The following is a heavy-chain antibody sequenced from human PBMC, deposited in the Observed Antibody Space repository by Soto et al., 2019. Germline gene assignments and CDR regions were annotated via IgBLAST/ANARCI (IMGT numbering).Heavy chain of an antibody. D-gene: IGHD6-19*01. J-gene: IGHJ4*02. CDR2: ISGSGGST. Sequence: EVQLLESGEGLVQPGGSLRLSCAASGFTFSSYAMSWVRQAPGKGLAWVSAISGSGGSTYYADSVKGRFTISRDNSKNTLYLQINSLRAEDTAVYYCAKDGYSSGWPLNYYFDYWGQGTLVTVSS. V-gene: IGHV3-23*01. CDR3: AKDGYSSGWPLNYYFDY. CDR1: GFTFSSYA.